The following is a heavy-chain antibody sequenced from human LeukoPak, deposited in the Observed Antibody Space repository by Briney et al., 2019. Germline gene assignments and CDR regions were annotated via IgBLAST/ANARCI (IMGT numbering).Heavy chain of an antibody. D-gene: IGHD2-15*01. J-gene: IGHJ5*02. CDR2: MNPNSGNT. Sequence: ASVNVSCKASGYTFTSYDINWVRQATGQGLEWMGWMNPNSGNTGYAQKFQGRVTMTRNTSISTAYMELSSLRSEDTAAYYCARAQGGYCSGGSCYSPVWFDPWGQGTLVTVSS. CDR1: GYTFTSYD. V-gene: IGHV1-8*01. CDR3: ARAQGGYCSGGSCYSPVWFDP.